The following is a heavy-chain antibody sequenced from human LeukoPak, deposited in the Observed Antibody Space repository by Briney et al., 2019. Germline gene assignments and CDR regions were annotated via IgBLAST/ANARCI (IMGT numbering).Heavy chain of an antibody. CDR3: ARDRPGLYRDY. CDR1: GFTFSSNW. Sequence: GGSLRLSCAASGFTFSSNWMSWARLAPGRGLEWVANIKQDGSEKYYVDSVKGRFTISRDNAKNSLYLQMNSLRAEDTAVYYCARDRPGLYRDYWGQGTLVTVSS. CDR2: IKQDGSEK. D-gene: IGHD5/OR15-5a*01. V-gene: IGHV3-7*01. J-gene: IGHJ4*02.